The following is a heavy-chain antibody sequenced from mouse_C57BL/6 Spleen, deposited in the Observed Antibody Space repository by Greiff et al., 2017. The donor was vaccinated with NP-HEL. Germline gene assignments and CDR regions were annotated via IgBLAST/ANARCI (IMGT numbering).Heavy chain of an antibody. V-gene: IGHV1-52*01. CDR2: IDPSDSET. CDR3: ARKGPYYEYYFDY. CDR1: GYTFTSYW. D-gene: IGHD2-10*01. J-gene: IGHJ2*01. Sequence: VQLQQSGAELVRPGSSVKLSCKASGYTFTSYWMHWVKQRPIQGLEWIGNIDPSDSETHYNQKFKDKATLTVDKSSSTAYMQLSSLTSEDSAVYYCARKGPYYEYYFDYWGQGTTLTVSS.